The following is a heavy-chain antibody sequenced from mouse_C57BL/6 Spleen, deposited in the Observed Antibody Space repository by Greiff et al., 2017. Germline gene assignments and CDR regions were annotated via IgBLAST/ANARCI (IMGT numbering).Heavy chain of an antibody. CDR3: ARGGYGSHYAMDY. CDR2: INYDGSST. CDR1: GFTFSDYY. V-gene: IGHV5-16*01. J-gene: IGHJ4*01. Sequence: EVKLVESEGGLVQPGSSMKLSCTASGFTFSDYYMAWVRQVPEKGLEWVANINYDGSSTYYLDSVKSRFIISRDNAKNILYLQMSSLKSEDTATYYCARGGYGSHYAMDYWGQGTSVTVSS. D-gene: IGHD1-1*01.